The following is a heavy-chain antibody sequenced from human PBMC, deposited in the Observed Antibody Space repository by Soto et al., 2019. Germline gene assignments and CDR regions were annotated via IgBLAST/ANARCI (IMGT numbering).Heavy chain of an antibody. J-gene: IGHJ4*02. CDR3: AWGKGWLRFTSPSH. V-gene: IGHV3-7*03. CDR2: INYDATEK. D-gene: IGHD5-12*01. Sequence: EVQLVESGGGLVQPGGSLRLSCATSGFRFDDAHMTWVRLAPGEGLEWVANINYDATEKEYVDSVKGRFTISRENTQRSVFLQMNSLRAEDTAVYYCAWGKGWLRFTSPSHWGQGTLVTVSS. CDR1: GFRFDDAH.